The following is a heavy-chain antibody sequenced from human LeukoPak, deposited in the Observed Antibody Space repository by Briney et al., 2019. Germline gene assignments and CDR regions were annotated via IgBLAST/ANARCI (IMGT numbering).Heavy chain of an antibody. Sequence: GASVKVSCKASGYTFTSCGISWVRQAPGQGLEWMGWISAYNGNTNYAQKLQGRVTMTTDTSTSTAYMELRSLRSDDTAVYYCARSFYGDYYYYYYMDVWGKGTTVTVS. CDR2: ISAYNGNT. V-gene: IGHV1-18*01. J-gene: IGHJ6*03. CDR1: GYTFTSCG. D-gene: IGHD4-17*01. CDR3: ARSFYGDYYYYYYMDV.